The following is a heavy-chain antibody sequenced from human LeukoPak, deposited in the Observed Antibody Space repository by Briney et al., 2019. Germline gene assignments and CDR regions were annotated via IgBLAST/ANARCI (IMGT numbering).Heavy chain of an antibody. D-gene: IGHD3-10*01. Sequence: AASVKVSCKASGYTFTGYYMRWVRQAPGQGLEWMGWINPNTGGTDYAQKFQGRVTMTRDTSISTAYMELSRLTSDDTAVYYCARTYYYASGRHYYFDYWGQGTLVTVSS. CDR3: ARTYYYASGRHYYFDY. CDR2: INPNTGGT. V-gene: IGHV1-2*02. J-gene: IGHJ4*02. CDR1: GYTFTGYY.